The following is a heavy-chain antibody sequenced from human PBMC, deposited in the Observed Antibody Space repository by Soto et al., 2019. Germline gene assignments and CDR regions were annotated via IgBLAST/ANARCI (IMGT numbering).Heavy chain of an antibody. CDR1: GFSLSTSGVG. V-gene: IGHV2-5*02. Sequence: QITLKESGPTLVKPTQTLTLTCTFSGFSLSTSGVGVGWIRQPPGKALEWLALIYWDDDKRYSPSLKSRLTITKDTSKNQVVLTMTNMDPVDTATYYCAHRRPPSAEQQLRRYNWFDPWGQGTLVTVSS. CDR2: IYWDDDK. J-gene: IGHJ5*02. D-gene: IGHD6-13*01. CDR3: AHRRPPSAEQQLRRYNWFDP.